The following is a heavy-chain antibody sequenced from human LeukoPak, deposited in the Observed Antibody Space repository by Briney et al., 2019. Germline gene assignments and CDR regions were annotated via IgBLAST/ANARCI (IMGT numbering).Heavy chain of an antibody. J-gene: IGHJ6*02. CDR3: ARVLVGATLYYYYGMDV. D-gene: IGHD1-26*01. CDR2: IKQDGSEK. Sequence: GGSLRLSCAAPGFTFSSYWMSWVRQAPGKGLEWVANIKQDGSEKYYVDSVKGRFTISRDNAKNSLYLQMNSLRAEDTAVYYCARVLVGATLYYYYGMDVWGQGTTVTVSS. CDR1: GFTFSSYW. V-gene: IGHV3-7*01.